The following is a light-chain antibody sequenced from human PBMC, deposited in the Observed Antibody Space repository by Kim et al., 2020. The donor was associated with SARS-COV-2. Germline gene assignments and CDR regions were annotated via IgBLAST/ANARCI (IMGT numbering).Light chain of an antibody. CDR1: QNIRSNN. CDR2: GGS. V-gene: IGKV3-20*01. CDR3: QQYGTSPWT. J-gene: IGKJ1*01. Sequence: EIVLTQSPGTLSLSPGDGATLSCRASQNIRSNNLAWYRQKPGQTPRLLIYGGSTRASGIPDRFSGRGSGTDFTLTISRHEPGDFAVYFCQQYGTSPWTFGQETQVDIK.